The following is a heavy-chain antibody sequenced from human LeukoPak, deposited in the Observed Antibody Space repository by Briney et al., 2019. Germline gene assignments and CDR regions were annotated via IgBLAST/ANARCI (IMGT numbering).Heavy chain of an antibody. J-gene: IGHJ5*02. V-gene: IGHV3-23*01. CDR2: ISGSGDNK. CDR3: AKGMSGSSPYNWFDP. D-gene: IGHD1-26*01. CDR1: GGTFSSYA. Sequence: SCKASGGTFSSYAISWVRQAPGKGLEWVSVISGSGDNKYYADSVKGRFTISRDNSKNTLYLQINSLRAEDTAVYYCAKGMSGSSPYNWFDPWGQGTLVTVSS.